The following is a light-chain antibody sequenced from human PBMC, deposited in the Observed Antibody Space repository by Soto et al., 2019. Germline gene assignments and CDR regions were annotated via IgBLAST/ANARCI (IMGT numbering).Light chain of an antibody. CDR3: QRIT. Sequence: EIVLTQSPGTLSLSPGERATLSCRASQSVSSNYLAWYQQKPGQAPRLLIYGASRRATGVPDRFSGSGSGTDFTLTISRLEPEDFAVYYCQRITFGQGTRLEIK. J-gene: IGKJ5*01. V-gene: IGKV3-20*01. CDR2: GAS. CDR1: QSVSSNY.